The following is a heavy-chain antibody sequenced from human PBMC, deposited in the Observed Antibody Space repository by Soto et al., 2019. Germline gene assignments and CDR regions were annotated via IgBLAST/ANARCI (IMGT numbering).Heavy chain of an antibody. CDR2: INPSGGST. Sequence: GASVKVSCKASGYTFTSYYMHWVRQAPGQGLEWMGIINPSGGSTSYAQKFQGRVTMTRDTSTSTVYMELSSLRSEDTAVYYCATGNIAARPEDYYYGMDVWGQGTTVTVSS. CDR1: GYTFTSYY. J-gene: IGHJ6*02. CDR3: ATGNIAARPEDYYYGMDV. D-gene: IGHD6-6*01. V-gene: IGHV1-46*01.